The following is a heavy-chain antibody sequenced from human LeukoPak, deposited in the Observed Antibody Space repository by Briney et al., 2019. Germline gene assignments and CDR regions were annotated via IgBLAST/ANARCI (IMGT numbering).Heavy chain of an antibody. D-gene: IGHD2-15*01. CDR3: AKDTVSTGYCSGGSCYPGPYY. CDR2: ISGSGGST. Sequence: GGSLRLSCAASGFTFSSYAMGWVRQAPGKGLEWVSAISGSGGSTYYADSVKGRFTISRDNSKNTLYLQMNSLRAEDTAVYYCAKDTVSTGYCSGGSCYPGPYYWGQGTLVTVSS. V-gene: IGHV3-23*01. CDR1: GFTFSSYA. J-gene: IGHJ4*02.